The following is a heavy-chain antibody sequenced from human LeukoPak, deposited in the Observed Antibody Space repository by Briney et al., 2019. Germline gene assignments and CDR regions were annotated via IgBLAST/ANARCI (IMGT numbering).Heavy chain of an antibody. CDR3: ARYGYSYGYAIDY. CDR2: ISSSGSTI. D-gene: IGHD5-18*01. Sequence: GGSLRLSCAASGFTFSSYEMNWVRQAPGKGLEWVSYISSSGSTIYYADSVKGRFTISRDNAKNSLYLQMYSLRAEDTAVYYCARYGYSYGYAIDYWGQGTLVTVSS. J-gene: IGHJ4*02. V-gene: IGHV3-48*03. CDR1: GFTFSSYE.